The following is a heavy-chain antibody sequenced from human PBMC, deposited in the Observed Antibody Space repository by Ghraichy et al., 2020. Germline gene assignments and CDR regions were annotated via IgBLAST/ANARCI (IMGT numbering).Heavy chain of an antibody. CDR1: GFTFSSYV. D-gene: IGHD6-13*01. V-gene: IGHV3-23*01. CDR2: ISGSGDST. CDR3: AKGIAAGTSTISYYYNGMDV. Sequence: GGSLRLSCAASGFTFSSYVLSWVRQAPGKGLEWVSAISGSGDSTYYPDSVKGRFTISRDNSKNTLYLQMNSLRVEDTAVYYCAKGIAAGTSTISYYYNGMDVWGHGSTVTVSS. J-gene: IGHJ6*02.